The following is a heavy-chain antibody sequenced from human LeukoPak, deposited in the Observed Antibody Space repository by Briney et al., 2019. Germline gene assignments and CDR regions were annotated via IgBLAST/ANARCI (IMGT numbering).Heavy chain of an antibody. J-gene: IGHJ4*02. D-gene: IGHD1-26*01. CDR2: ISLAGRT. V-gene: IGHV4-4*02. CDR1: GGSITTTNN. CDR3: SRESGPFCPFGH. Sequence: MSSGTLSLTCGVSGGSITTTNNWSWVRQPPGGGLEWIGEISLAGRTRYNPSLKSRVNISIDESKNHLYLNLASVTAADTAVYYCSRESGPFCPFGHWGQGTLVAVTS.